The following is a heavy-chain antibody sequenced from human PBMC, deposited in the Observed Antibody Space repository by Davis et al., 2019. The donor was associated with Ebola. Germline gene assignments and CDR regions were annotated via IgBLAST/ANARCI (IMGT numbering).Heavy chain of an antibody. CDR2: ISGGGGST. Sequence: GESLKISCAASGFTFSSYVMSWVRQAPGKGLEWVSAISGGGGSTYYADSVKCRFTISRDNSKNTLYLQMNSLRAEDTAVYYCWHSSGWYRDYFDYWGQGTLVTVSS. V-gene: IGHV3-23*01. D-gene: IGHD6-19*01. CDR1: GFTFSSYV. CDR3: WHSSGWYRDYFDY. J-gene: IGHJ4*02.